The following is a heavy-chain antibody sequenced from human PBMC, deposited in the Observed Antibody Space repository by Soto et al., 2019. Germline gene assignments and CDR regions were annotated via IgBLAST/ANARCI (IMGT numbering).Heavy chain of an antibody. CDR3: ARITVTTGNNWFDP. V-gene: IGHV4-31*03. CDR2: IYYSGST. CDR1: GGSISSGGYY. J-gene: IGHJ5*02. Sequence: QVQLQESGPGLVKPSQTLSLTCTVSGGSISSGGYYWSWIRQHPGKGLEWIGYIYYSGSTYYNPSFKSRVTVSVDPSKNQFSLKLSSVTAADTAVYYCARITVTTGNNWFDPWGQGTLVTVSS. D-gene: IGHD4-17*01.